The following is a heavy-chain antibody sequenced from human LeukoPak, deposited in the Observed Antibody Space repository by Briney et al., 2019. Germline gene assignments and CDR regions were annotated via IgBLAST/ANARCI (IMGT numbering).Heavy chain of an antibody. CDR3: AKGGSSSIVGATKVDY. J-gene: IGHJ4*02. Sequence: PGGSLRLSCAASGFTFSSYAMSWVRQAPGKGLEWVSAISSSGGSTYYADSVKGRFTISRDNSKNTLYLQMNGLRAEDTAVYYCAKGGSSSIVGATKVDYWGQGTLATVSS. D-gene: IGHD1-26*01. V-gene: IGHV3-23*01. CDR1: GFTFSSYA. CDR2: ISSSGGST.